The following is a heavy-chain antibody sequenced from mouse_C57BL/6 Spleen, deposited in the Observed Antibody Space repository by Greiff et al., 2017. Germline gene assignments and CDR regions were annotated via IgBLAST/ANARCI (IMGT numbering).Heavy chain of an antibody. D-gene: IGHD2-14*01. V-gene: IGHV1-15*01. CDR1: GYTFTDYE. Sequence: QVQLQQSGAELVRPGASVTLSCKASGYTFTDYEMHWVKQTPVHGLEWIGAIDPETGGTAYNQKFKGKAILTADKSSSTAYMELRSLTSEDSAVYYCTRRGDVRRDFDYWGQGTTLTVCS. J-gene: IGHJ2*01. CDR2: IDPETGGT. CDR3: TRRGDVRRDFDY.